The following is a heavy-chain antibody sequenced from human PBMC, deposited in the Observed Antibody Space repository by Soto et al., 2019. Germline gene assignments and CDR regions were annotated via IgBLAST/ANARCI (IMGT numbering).Heavy chain of an antibody. Sequence: QVQLQQWGARLLKPSETLSLTCAVYGGSFSDYYWSWIRQPPGKGLEWIGEINHSGSTNYNPSLKSRVTISVDTSKNQFSLKLSSVTAADTAAYYCARGKIAVDRSGFVYWGHGTLVTVSS. D-gene: IGHD3-22*01. CDR2: INHSGST. CDR3: ARGKIAVDRSGFVY. V-gene: IGHV4-34*01. J-gene: IGHJ4*01. CDR1: GGSFSDYY.